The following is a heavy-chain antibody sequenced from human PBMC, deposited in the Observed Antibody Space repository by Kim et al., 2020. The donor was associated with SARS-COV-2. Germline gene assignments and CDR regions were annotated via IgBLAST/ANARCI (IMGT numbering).Heavy chain of an antibody. CDR1: GGTFSSYA. D-gene: IGHD6-6*01. J-gene: IGHJ6*01. CDR2: IIPIFGTA. Sequence: SVKVSCKASGGTFSSYAISWVRQAPGQGLEWMGGIIPIFGTANYAQKFQGRVTITADESTSTAYMELSSLRSEDTAVYYCARGRFSSSFPFYYYYYGMDRRGQGATVNVSS. CDR3: ARGRFSSSFPFYYYYYGMDR. V-gene: IGHV1-69*13.